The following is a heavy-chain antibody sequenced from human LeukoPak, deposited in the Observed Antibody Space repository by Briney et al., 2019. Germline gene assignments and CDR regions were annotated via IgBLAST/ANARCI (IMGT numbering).Heavy chain of an antibody. CDR2: TNPDTGVT. V-gene: IGHV1-2*02. CDR1: GYTFNAYY. D-gene: IGHD3-9*01. Sequence: ASVTVSFKASGYTFNAYYIHWVRQAPGQGLEWMGWTNPDTGVTHSAQKFEGRVTMIRDTSLSTAYMELSRLTSDDTAVYYCARETDSLTLGVDYWGQGTLVTVSS. J-gene: IGHJ4*02. CDR3: ARETDSLTLGVDY.